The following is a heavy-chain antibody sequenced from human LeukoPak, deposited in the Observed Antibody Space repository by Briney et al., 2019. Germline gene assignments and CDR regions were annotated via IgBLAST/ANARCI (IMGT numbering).Heavy chain of an antibody. CDR1: GGSISSYY. V-gene: IGHV4-59*01. Sequence: KPSETLSLTCTVSGGSISSYYWGWIRQPPGKGLEWIGYISSGESPNYNPSLRSRVTISVDTSKNQFSLKLSSVTAADTAVYYCASAADFWGTPYYFDYWGQGTLVTVSS. J-gene: IGHJ4*02. CDR2: ISSGESP. D-gene: IGHD3-16*01. CDR3: ASAADFWGTPYYFDY.